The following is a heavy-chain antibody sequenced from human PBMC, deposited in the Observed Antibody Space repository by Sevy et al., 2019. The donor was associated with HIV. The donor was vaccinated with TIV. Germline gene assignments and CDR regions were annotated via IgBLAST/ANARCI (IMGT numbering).Heavy chain of an antibody. J-gene: IGHJ4*02. CDR1: GDSISSGSYY. Sequence: SETLSLTCSVSGDSISSGSYYWSWIRQPAGKGLEWIGRIYSSGSTNYNPSLKRRVTISVDTSKNQFSLRLSSVTAADTAVYYCARSVTLTGYYYYFDYWGQGTLVTVSS. CDR2: IYSSGST. V-gene: IGHV4-61*02. D-gene: IGHD3-9*01. CDR3: ARSVTLTGYYYYFDY.